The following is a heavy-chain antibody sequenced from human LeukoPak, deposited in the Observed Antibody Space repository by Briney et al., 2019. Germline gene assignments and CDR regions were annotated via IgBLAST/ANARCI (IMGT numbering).Heavy chain of an antibody. CDR2: IIPIFGTA. D-gene: IGHD5-18*01. CDR1: GGSFSSYA. V-gene: IGHV1-69*13. Sequence: RASVKVSCKACGGSFSSYAISWVRQAPGQGLEWMGGIIPIFGTANYAQKFQGRVTITADESTSTAYMELSSLRSEDTAVYYCARDLTVDTAMGGYYMDVWGKGTTVTISS. CDR3: ARDLTVDTAMGGYYMDV. J-gene: IGHJ6*03.